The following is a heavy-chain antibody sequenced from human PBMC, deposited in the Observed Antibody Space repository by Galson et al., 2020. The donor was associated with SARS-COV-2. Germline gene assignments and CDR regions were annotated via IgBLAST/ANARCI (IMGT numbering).Heavy chain of an antibody. CDR3: AREWGDISSSVFDY. D-gene: IGHD2-21*02. CDR2: INPTDDIT. J-gene: IGHJ4*02. CDR1: GYTFTSYH. V-gene: IGHV1-46*01. Sequence: ASVTVSCKTSGYTFTSYHLHWVRQAPGQGLEWVGIINPTDDITTYAQKFQGRVTVTRDTSTSTVYMGLSSLRREDTAVYFCAREWGDISSSVFDYWGRGTLVTVSS.